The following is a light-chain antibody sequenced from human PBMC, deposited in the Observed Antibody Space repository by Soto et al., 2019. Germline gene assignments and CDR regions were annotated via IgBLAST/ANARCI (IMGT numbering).Light chain of an antibody. J-gene: IGKJ1*01. CDR2: DAS. CDR1: QSISSW. Sequence: DIQMTQSPSTLSATAGDRVTITCRASQSISSWLSWYQQKPGKAPKLLIYDASSLESGVPSRFSGSGSGTEFTLTIISLQPDDFATYYCQQYNSYPWTFGQGTKVDIK. CDR3: QQYNSYPWT. V-gene: IGKV1-5*01.